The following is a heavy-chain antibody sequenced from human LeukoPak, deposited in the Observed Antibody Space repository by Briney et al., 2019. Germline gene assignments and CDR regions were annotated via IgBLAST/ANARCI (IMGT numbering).Heavy chain of an antibody. CDR1: GFTFEDYA. CDR3: AKESGSGSYSAFDI. J-gene: IGHJ3*02. Sequence: GRSLRLSCAASGFTFEDYAMHWARQAPGKGLEWVSGISWNSGKIGYADFVKGRFTISKDYGKNSLYLQMNSLRAEDTALYYCAKESGSGSYSAFDIWGQGTMVTVSS. CDR2: ISWNSGKI. D-gene: IGHD3-10*01. V-gene: IGHV3-9*01.